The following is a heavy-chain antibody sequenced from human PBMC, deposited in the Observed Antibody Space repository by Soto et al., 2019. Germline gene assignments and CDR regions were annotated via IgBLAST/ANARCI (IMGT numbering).Heavy chain of an antibody. J-gene: IGHJ4*02. CDR3: ATLPPRIVVALLPIPT. Sequence: QVQLRESGPGLVKTSGTLSLTCVVSGGSISSTNWWTWVRQPPGRGLEWIGEIYHSGSPTFSPSHGGRATISVDKSNHQFSLRLRSVTAADTAVYYCATLPPRIVVALLPIPTWGQGILVTVSS. CDR2: IYHSGSP. D-gene: IGHD2-21*01. CDR1: GGSISSTNW. V-gene: IGHV4-4*02.